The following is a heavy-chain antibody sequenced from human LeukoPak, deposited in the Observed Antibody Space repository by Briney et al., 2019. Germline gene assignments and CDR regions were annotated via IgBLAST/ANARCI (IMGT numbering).Heavy chain of an antibody. V-gene: IGHV3-33*06. Sequence: PGRSLRLSCAASGFTFSSYGMHWVRQAPGKGLEWVAVIWYDGNNKYYAESVKGRFTISRDISKNTLYLQMNSLRAEDTAVYYCAKDRLPLGELSVFDYWGQGTLVTVSS. CDR1: GFTFSSYG. D-gene: IGHD3-16*02. CDR3: AKDRLPLGELSVFDY. J-gene: IGHJ4*02. CDR2: IWYDGNNK.